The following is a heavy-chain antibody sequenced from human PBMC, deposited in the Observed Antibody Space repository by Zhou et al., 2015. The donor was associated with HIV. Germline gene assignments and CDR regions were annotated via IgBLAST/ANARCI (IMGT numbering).Heavy chain of an antibody. CDR1: GFTFSSYW. Sequence: EVQLVESGGGLVQPGGSLRLSCAASGFTFSSYWMHWVRQAPGKGLVWVSYISGSGASTYYADSVKGRFTISRDNSKNTLFLQMHSLRVEDTAIYYCAQDRYVDSGRDDFWGQGTLVTVSS. D-gene: IGHD2-2*01. CDR2: ISGSGAST. V-gene: IGHV3-23*04. CDR3: AQDRYVDSGRDDF. J-gene: IGHJ4*02.